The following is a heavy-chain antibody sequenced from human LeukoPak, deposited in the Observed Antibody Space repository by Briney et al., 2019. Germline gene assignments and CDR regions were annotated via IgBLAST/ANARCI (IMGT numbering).Heavy chain of an antibody. CDR3: QVGFGELLHYFDY. V-gene: IGHV3-21*01. D-gene: IGHD3-10*01. Sequence: GESLRLSCAASAFTFTSYSMNWVRQAPGKVLEWVSSISSSSSYIYYADSVKGRFTISRDNSKNALYLQMNSMREEETAVYYCQVGFGELLHYFDYWGQGTLVTVSS. CDR1: AFTFTSYS. CDR2: ISSSSSYI. J-gene: IGHJ4*02.